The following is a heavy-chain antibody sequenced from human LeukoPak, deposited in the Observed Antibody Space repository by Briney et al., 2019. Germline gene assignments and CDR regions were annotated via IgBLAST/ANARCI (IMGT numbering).Heavy chain of an antibody. CDR1: GFTFDDYA. CDR3: AKGYGSGSYYYDY. D-gene: IGHD3-10*01. CDR2: ISWNSGSI. V-gene: IGHV3-9*01. J-gene: IGHJ4*02. Sequence: GGSLRLSCAASGFTFDDYAMHWVRQAPGKGLEWVSGISWNSGSIGYADSVEGRFTISRDNAKNSLYLQMNSLRAEDTALYYCAKGYGSGSYYYDYWGQGTLVTVAS.